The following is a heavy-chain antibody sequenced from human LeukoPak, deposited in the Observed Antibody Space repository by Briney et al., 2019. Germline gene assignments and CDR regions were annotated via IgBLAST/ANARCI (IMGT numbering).Heavy chain of an antibody. CDR2: INHSGST. J-gene: IGHJ4*02. V-gene: IGHV4-34*01. CDR1: GGSFSGYY. CDR3: ARIRVSSYFDY. D-gene: IGHD6-13*01. Sequence: PSETLSLTCAVSGGSFSGYYWSWIRQPPGKGLEWIGEINHSGSTNYNPSLKSRVTISVDTSKNQFSLKLSSVTAADTAVYYCARIRVSSYFDYWGQGTLVTVSS.